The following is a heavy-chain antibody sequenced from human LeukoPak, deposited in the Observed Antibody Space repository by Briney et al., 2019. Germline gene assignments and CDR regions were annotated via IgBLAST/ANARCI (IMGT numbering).Heavy chain of an antibody. D-gene: IGHD3-10*01. Sequence: SETLSLTCAVYGGSFSGYYWSWIRQPPGKGLEWIGYIYHSRSTYYNPSLKSRVTISVDRSKNQFSLKLSSVTAADTAVYYCARFGELWFEDLFDYWGQGTLVTVSS. CDR2: IYHSRST. CDR1: GGSFSGYY. V-gene: IGHV4-34*01. CDR3: ARFGELWFEDLFDY. J-gene: IGHJ4*02.